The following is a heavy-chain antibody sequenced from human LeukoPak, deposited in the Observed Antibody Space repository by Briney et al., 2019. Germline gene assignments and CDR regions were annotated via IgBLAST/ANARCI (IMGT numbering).Heavy chain of an antibody. V-gene: IGHV7-4-1*02. Sequence: GASVKVSCKASGYTFTTYAMNWVRQAPGQGLEWMGWININTGNPTYDQGFTGRFVFSLDTSVSTAYLQISSLKAEDTAVYYCARVKGGPIAEAGTLAYWGQGTLVTVSS. J-gene: IGHJ4*02. D-gene: IGHD6-19*01. CDR3: ARVKGGPIAEAGTLAY. CDR2: ININTGNP. CDR1: GYTFTTYA.